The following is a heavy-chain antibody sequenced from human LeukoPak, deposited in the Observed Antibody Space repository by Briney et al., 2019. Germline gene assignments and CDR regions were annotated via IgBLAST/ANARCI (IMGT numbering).Heavy chain of an antibody. D-gene: IGHD1-26*01. CDR2: IRQDGDLK. V-gene: IGHV3-7*01. CDR3: AREIVGTIKSYFDY. Sequence: PGGSLRLSCTGSGFTFSSYWMSWVRQAPGKGLEWVAYIRQDGDLKHYVDSVRGRFTISRDNAENSLYLQMNSLRAEDTAIYYCAREIVGTIKSYFDYWGQGTLVTASS. CDR1: GFTFSSYW. J-gene: IGHJ4*02.